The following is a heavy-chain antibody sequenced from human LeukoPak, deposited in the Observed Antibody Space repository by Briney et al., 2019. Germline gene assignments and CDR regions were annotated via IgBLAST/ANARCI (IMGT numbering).Heavy chain of an antibody. D-gene: IGHD3-9*01. CDR1: GGSISSGGYS. CDR3: ARSVYDILTGPAD. V-gene: IGHV4-30-2*05. J-gene: IGHJ4*02. Sequence: SETLSLTCAVSGGSISSGGYSWSWIRQPPGKGLEWIGYIYHSGSTYYNPSLKSRVTISVDTSKNQFSLKLSSVTAADTAVYYCARSVYDILTGPADWGQGTLVTVSS. CDR2: IYHSGST.